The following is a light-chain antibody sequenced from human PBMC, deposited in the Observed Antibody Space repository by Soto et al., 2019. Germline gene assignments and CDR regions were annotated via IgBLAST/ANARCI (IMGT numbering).Light chain of an antibody. CDR2: GAA. V-gene: IGKV3-20*01. CDR3: QQYGSAPLT. CDR1: QDVYINS. Sequence: EIVLTQSPGTLSLSPGERATLSCRASQDVYINSLASYQQKPGQPPRLLIYGAATRASAVPDRFSGSGSGADFALTITRLEPEDFAVYFCQQYGSAPLTFGPGTRVDLK. J-gene: IGKJ3*01.